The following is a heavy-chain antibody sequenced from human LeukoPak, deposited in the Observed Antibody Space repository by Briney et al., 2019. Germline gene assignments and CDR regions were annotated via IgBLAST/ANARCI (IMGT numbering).Heavy chain of an antibody. CDR1: GYTFTSYG. D-gene: IGHD2-2*02. Sequence: VSVKVSCKASGYTFTSYGISWVRQAPGQGLEWMGWISAYNGNTNYAQKLQGRVTMTTDTSTSTAYMELRSLRSEDTAVYYCARMGLYCSSTSCYSHYYMDVWGKGTTVTVSS. V-gene: IGHV1-18*01. CDR3: ARMGLYCSSTSCYSHYYMDV. J-gene: IGHJ6*03. CDR2: ISAYNGNT.